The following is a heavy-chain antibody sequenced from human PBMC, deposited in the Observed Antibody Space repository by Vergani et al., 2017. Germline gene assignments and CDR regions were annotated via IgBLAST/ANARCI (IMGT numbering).Heavy chain of an antibody. J-gene: IGHJ6*02. CDR1: GFTFSSYG. Sequence: VQLVESGGGLVQPGGSLRLSCAASGFTFSSYGMHWVRQAPGKGLEWVAVIWYDGSNKYYADSVKGRFTISRDNSKNTLYLQMNSLRAEDTAVYYCARGHIVVVPAAYGMDVWGQGTTVTVSS. CDR3: ARGHIVVVPAAYGMDV. D-gene: IGHD2-2*01. V-gene: IGHV3-33*08. CDR2: IWYDGSNK.